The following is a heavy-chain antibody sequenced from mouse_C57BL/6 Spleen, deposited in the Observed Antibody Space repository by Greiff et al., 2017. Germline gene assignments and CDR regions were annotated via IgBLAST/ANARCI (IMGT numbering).Heavy chain of an antibody. CDR2: ISSGSSTI. CDR1: GFTFSDYG. V-gene: IGHV5-17*01. Sequence: EVMLVESGGGLVKPGGSPKLSCAASGFTFSDYGMHWVRQAPEKGLEWVAYISSGSSTIYYADTVKGRFTISRDNAKNTLFLQMTSLRSEDTAMYYCAREPYYYGSTSYFDYWGQSTTLTVSS. CDR3: AREPYYYGSTSYFDY. D-gene: IGHD1-1*01. J-gene: IGHJ2*01.